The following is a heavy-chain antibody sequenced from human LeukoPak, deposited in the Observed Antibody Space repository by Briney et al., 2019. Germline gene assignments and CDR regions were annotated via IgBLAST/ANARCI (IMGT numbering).Heavy chain of an antibody. Sequence: GASVKVSCKASGYTFTSYGISWVRQAPGQGLEWMGWISAYNGNTNYAQKLQGRVTMTTDTSTSTAYMELSSLRSEDTAVYYCARGENWNGWDDYYYYGMDVWGQGTTVTVSS. V-gene: IGHV1-18*01. J-gene: IGHJ6*02. CDR2: ISAYNGNT. CDR3: ARGENWNGWDDYYYYGMDV. D-gene: IGHD1-1*01. CDR1: GYTFTSYG.